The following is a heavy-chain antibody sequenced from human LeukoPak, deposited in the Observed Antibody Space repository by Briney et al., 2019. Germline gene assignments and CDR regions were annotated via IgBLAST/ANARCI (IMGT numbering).Heavy chain of an antibody. D-gene: IGHD3-22*01. J-gene: IGHJ4*02. CDR2: IYSGGGT. CDR3: AKDGSPLTYYYDSSPVGNFDY. CDR1: GFTVSSNL. Sequence: PGGSLRLSCAASGFTVSSNLMSWVRQAPGKGLEWVSVIYSGGGTYYADSVKGRFTISRDNSKNTLYLQMNSLRAEDTAVYYCAKDGSPLTYYYDSSPVGNFDYWGQGTLVTVSS. V-gene: IGHV3-53*01.